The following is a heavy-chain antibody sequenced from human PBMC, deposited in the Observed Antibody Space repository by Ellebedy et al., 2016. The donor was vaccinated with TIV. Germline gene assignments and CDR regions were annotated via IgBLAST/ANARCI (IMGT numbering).Heavy chain of an antibody. Sequence: GESLKISCAASGFTFSSFWTTWARQAPGKGQEWVANMNQDGSKTNYVGSVKGRFSISRDNAQNSLYLQMNSLRAEDTAMYYCARDDGSEGALGYWGRGTLVTVSS. V-gene: IGHV3-7*03. CDR2: MNQDGSKT. D-gene: IGHD3-10*01. CDR3: ARDDGSEGALGY. CDR1: GFTFSSFW. J-gene: IGHJ4*02.